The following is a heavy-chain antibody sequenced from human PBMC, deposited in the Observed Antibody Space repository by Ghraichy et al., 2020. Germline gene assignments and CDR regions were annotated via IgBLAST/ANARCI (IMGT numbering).Heavy chain of an antibody. D-gene: IGHD3-22*01. Sequence: SETLSLTCAVYGGSFSGYYWSWIRQPPGKGLEWIGEINHSGSTNYNPSLKSRVTISVDTSKNQFSLKLSSVTAADTAVYYCARAQVYYDSSGYYFKWVYFDYWGQGTLVTVSS. J-gene: IGHJ4*02. CDR2: INHSGST. CDR3: ARAQVYYDSSGYYFKWVYFDY. CDR1: GGSFSGYY. V-gene: IGHV4-34*01.